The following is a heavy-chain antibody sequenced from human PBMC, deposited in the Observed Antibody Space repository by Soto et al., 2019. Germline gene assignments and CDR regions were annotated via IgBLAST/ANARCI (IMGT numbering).Heavy chain of an antibody. CDR2: IYYSGST. Sequence: SETLSLTCTVSGGSISSYYWSWIRQPPGKGLEWIGYIYYSGSTNYNPSLKSRVTISVDTSKNQFSLKLSSVTAADTAVYYCARAPIFYGMDVWGQGTTVTVSS. CDR1: GGSISSYY. CDR3: ARAPIFYGMDV. D-gene: IGHD3-3*01. V-gene: IGHV4-59*01. J-gene: IGHJ6*02.